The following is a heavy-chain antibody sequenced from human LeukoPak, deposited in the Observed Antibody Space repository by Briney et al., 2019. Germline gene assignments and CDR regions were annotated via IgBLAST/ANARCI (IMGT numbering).Heavy chain of an antibody. CDR2: IQYDGNNK. D-gene: IGHD1-14*01. J-gene: IGHJ4*02. Sequence: GGSLRLSCAASGFTFSSYWMSWVRQAPGKGLEWVAFIQYDGNNKLYADSVKGRFTISRDNSKNTVYLHINSLRTEDTALYYCAKDNPLDYWGQGTLVIVSS. V-gene: IGHV3-30*02. CDR3: AKDNPLDY. CDR1: GFTFSSYW.